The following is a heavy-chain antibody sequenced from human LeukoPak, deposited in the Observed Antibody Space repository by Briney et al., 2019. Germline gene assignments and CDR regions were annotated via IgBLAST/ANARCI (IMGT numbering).Heavy chain of an antibody. CDR1: GYSFSNYW. CDR2: IYPGDYET. J-gene: IGHJ4*02. D-gene: IGHD2-21*02. Sequence: GESLKISCEGSGYSFSNYWIGWVRQMPGKGLEWVGIIYPGDYETRYSPSFQGLVTISVDKSISTAYLQWSSLKASDTAMYYCAIPPGYCGNDCSFDYWGQGTLVTVSS. V-gene: IGHV5-51*01. CDR3: AIPPGYCGNDCSFDY.